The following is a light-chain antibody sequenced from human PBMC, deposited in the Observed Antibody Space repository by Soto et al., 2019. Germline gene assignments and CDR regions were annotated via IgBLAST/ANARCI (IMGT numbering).Light chain of an antibody. CDR3: AAWDDSLNGYV. CDR1: SSNIGSNT. V-gene: IGLV1-44*01. CDR2: SHN. Sequence: QSVLTQPPSASGTPGQRVNISSSGSSSNIGSNTVNWYQQLPGTAPKLLSYSHNQRPSGVPDRFSGSKSGTSASLAISGLQSEDEADYYCAAWDDSLNGYVFGTGTKLTVL. J-gene: IGLJ1*01.